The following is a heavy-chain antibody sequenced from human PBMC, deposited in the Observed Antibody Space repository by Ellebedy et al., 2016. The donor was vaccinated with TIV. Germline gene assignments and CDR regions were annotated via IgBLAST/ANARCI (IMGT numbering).Heavy chain of an antibody. Sequence: AASVKVSCKASGYTFTGYYMHWVRQAPGQGLEWMGWINPNSGGTNYAQKFQGWVTMTRDTSISTAYMELSRLRSEDTAVYYSARDGGSYSDFDYWGQGTLVTVSS. J-gene: IGHJ4*02. CDR2: INPNSGGT. V-gene: IGHV1-2*04. D-gene: IGHD1-26*01. CDR1: GYTFTGYY. CDR3: ARDGGSYSDFDY.